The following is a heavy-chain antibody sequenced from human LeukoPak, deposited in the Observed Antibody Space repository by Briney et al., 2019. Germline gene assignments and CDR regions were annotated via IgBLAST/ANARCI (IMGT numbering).Heavy chain of an antibody. J-gene: IGHJ4*02. Sequence: GGSLRLSCVASGFTFGKYWMSWVRQAPGKGLEWAANIKLDGSEKNYVDSVKGRFTISRDNTKNSLYLQMNSLRVEDTAVFYCARDQYDTWSRRGNFDSWGQGTLVIVSS. CDR1: GFTFGKYW. V-gene: IGHV3-7*03. CDR3: ARDQYDTWSRRGNFDS. CDR2: IKLDGSEK. D-gene: IGHD3-3*01.